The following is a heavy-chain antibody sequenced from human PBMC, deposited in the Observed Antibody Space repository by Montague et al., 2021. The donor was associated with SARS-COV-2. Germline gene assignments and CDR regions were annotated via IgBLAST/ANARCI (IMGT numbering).Heavy chain of an antibody. CDR3: ARGVRQLGVRYYYYYIDV. Sequence: SETLSLTCAVYGGSFSGHYWSWIRQPPGKGLEWIGEINHSGSTNYNPSLKSRVTISMDTSKNQFSLKLSSVTAADTAVYYCARGVRQLGVRYYYYYIDVWDTGTTVTVSS. D-gene: IGHD6-6*01. J-gene: IGHJ6*03. CDR1: GGSFSGHY. V-gene: IGHV4-34*01. CDR2: INHSGST.